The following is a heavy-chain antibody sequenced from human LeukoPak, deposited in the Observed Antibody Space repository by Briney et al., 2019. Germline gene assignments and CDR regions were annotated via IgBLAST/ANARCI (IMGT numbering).Heavy chain of an antibody. CDR3: ARLLTGYHPSHFDY. D-gene: IGHD3-9*01. CDR1: GGSISSSSYY. J-gene: IGHJ4*02. Sequence: MSSETLSLTCTVSGGSISSSSYYWGWIRQPPGKGLEWIGSIYYSGSTYYNPSLKSRVTISVDTSKNQFSLKLSSVTAADTAVYYCARLLTGYHPSHFDYWGQGTLVTVSS. CDR2: IYYSGST. V-gene: IGHV4-39*01.